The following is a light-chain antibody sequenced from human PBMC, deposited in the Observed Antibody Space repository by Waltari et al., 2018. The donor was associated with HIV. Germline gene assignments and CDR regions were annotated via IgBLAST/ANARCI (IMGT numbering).Light chain of an antibody. CDR3: AAWDTSLGGWV. Sequence: QAGLTQPPSLSKDLRQTATLTCTGDKNNVDNQGAAWLKHRQGHPPKLLFYRNNTRPSGIPDRFSAFRSGNTASLNISGLLADDEADYFCAAWDTSLGGWVFGGGTQLTVL. V-gene: IGLV10-54*04. J-gene: IGLJ3*02. CDR1: KNNVDNQG. CDR2: RNN.